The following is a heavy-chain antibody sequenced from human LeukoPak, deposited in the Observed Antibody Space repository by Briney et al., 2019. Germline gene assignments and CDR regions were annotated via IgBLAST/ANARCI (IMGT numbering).Heavy chain of an antibody. CDR1: GGSISSYY. V-gene: IGHV4-59*01. Sequence: SETLSLTCTVSGGSISSYYWSWIRQPPGKGLEWIGYIYYSGSTNYNPSLKSRVTISVDTSKNQFSLKLSSVTAADTAMYYCARGVGVVASIDYWGREPWSPSPQ. CDR3: ARGVGVVASIDY. CDR2: IYYSGST. D-gene: IGHD5-12*01. J-gene: IGHJ4*02.